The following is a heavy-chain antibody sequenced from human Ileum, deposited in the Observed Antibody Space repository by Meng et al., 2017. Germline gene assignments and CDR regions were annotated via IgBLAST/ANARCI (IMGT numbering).Heavy chain of an antibody. J-gene: IGHJ5*02. CDR2: IHHGGGT. Sequence: QVHLQGSGPGLVGPSGTLSLTCAVSGASISSGYWWSWVRQPPGKGLEWIGEIHHGGGTNYNPSLKSRVTISVDKSSNQYTLRLTSVTAADTAMYYCARNGAYSADPWGQGTLVTVSS. D-gene: IGHD2-21*01. CDR3: ARNGAYSADP. CDR1: GASISSGYW. V-gene: IGHV4-4*02.